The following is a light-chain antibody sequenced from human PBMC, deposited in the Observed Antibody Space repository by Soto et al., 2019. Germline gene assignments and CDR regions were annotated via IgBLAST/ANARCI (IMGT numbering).Light chain of an antibody. CDR3: VSYAGSSNYV. CDR2: EVT. V-gene: IGLV2-14*01. CDR1: NTDVGQDKS. J-gene: IGLJ1*01. Sequence: QSVLTQPASVSGSRGQSIIISCVGRNTDVGQDKSVSWYQQGPGKAPKLLIFEVTNRPSGVSNRFSGSRSGNTASLTISGLQPDDEGDYFCVSYAGSSNYVFGTGTKVTVL.